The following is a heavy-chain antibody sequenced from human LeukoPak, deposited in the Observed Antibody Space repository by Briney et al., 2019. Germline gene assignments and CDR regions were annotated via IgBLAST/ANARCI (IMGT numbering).Heavy chain of an antibody. V-gene: IGHV3-30*02. CDR2: IRYDGSNK. CDR1: GFTFSSYG. Sequence: TGGSLRLSCAASGFTFSSYGMHWVRQAPGKGLEWVTFIRYDGSNKYYADSVKGRFTISRDNSKNTLYLRMNSLRGEDTAVYYCARGTSSGYFQLYFDYWGQGTLVTVSS. D-gene: IGHD3-22*01. CDR3: ARGTSSGYFQLYFDY. J-gene: IGHJ4*02.